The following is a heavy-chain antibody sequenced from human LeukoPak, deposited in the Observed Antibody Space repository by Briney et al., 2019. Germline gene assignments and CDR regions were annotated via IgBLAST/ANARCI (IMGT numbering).Heavy chain of an antibody. J-gene: IGHJ3*02. D-gene: IGHD6-13*01. CDR1: GFTFSSYA. CDR3: AKDINGGIAAAEGDAFDI. CDR2: ISYDGSNK. V-gene: IGHV3-30-3*01. Sequence: GGSLRLSCAASGFTFSSYAMHWVRQAPGKGLEWVAVISYDGSNKYYADSVKGRFTISRDNSKNTLYLQMNSLRAEDTAVYYCAKDINGGIAAAEGDAFDIWGQGTMVTVSS.